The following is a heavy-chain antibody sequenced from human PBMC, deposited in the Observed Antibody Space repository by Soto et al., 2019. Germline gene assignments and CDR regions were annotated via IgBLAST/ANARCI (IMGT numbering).Heavy chain of an antibody. V-gene: IGHV4-31*03. CDR1: GGSISSGGYY. CDR2: IYYSGST. J-gene: IGHJ6*02. D-gene: IGHD2-15*01. CDR3: ARLRRIRYYYYGMDV. Sequence: TLSLTCTVSGGSISSGGYYRSWIRQHPGKGLEWIGYIYYSGSTYYNPSLKSRVTISVDTSKNQFSLKLSSVTAADTAVYYCARLRRIRYYYYGMDVWGQGTTVTVSS.